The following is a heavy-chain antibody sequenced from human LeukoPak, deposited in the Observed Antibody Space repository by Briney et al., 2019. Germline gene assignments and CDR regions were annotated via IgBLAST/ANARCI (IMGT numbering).Heavy chain of an antibody. J-gene: IGHJ4*02. V-gene: IGHV3-30*18. CDR1: RFTFSSYG. CDR3: AKDRSWDY. Sequence: PGGSLRLSCAASRFTFSSYGMHWVRQAPGKGLEWVAVISYDGSNKYYADSVKGRFTISRDNSKNTLYLQMNSLRAEDTAVYYCAKDRSWDYWGQGTLVTVSS. CDR2: ISYDGSNK.